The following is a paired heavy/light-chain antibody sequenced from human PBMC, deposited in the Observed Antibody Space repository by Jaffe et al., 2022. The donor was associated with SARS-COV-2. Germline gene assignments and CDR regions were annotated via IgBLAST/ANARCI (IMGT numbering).Light chain of an antibody. CDR1: QGIGSW. V-gene: IGKV1D-12*01. CDR2: AAS. Sequence: DIQMTQSPSSVYASVGDRVTITCRASQGIGSWLAWYQQKPGKAPELLIYAASSLQSGVPSRFSGSGSGRDFTLTISNLQPEDFATYYCQQADTFLGTFGGGTRVEIK. CDR3: QQADTFLGT. J-gene: IGKJ4*01.
Heavy chain of an antibody. CDR1: GFTFTTYV. CDR2: ISGTGDAT. D-gene: IGHD3-10*01. V-gene: IGHV3-23*01. J-gene: IGHJ4*02. Sequence: EVQLLESGGGLVQPGGSRRLSCAASGFTFTTYVMGWVRQGPGKGLEWVSVISGTGDATYYADFVKGRFIVSRDNSKNTLYLRMNSLRADDTAVYYCAKVLYYGSGSYVWDWGQGALVTVSS. CDR3: AKVLYYGSGSYVWD.